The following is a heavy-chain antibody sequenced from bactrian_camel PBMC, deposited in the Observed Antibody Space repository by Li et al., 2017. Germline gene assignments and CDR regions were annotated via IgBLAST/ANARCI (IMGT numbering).Heavy chain of an antibody. CDR1: EHTYSIYC. CDR2: IDRSGAT. Sequence: HVQLVESGGGSVQAGESLTLTCAASEHTYSIYCMAWFRQSAGNEREGVAFIDRSGATEYADSVKGRFTISRDNANHTLYLQMDSLKPEDTAMYYCAAGETYYKDDIPDESDFAYWGQGTQVTVS. V-gene: IGHV3S55*01. J-gene: IGHJ4*01. CDR3: AAGETYYKDDIPDESDFAY. D-gene: IGHD2*01.